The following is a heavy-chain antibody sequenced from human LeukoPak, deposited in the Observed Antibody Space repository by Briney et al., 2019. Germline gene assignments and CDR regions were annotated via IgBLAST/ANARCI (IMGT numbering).Heavy chain of an antibody. J-gene: IGHJ5*02. V-gene: IGHV1-18*01. D-gene: IGHD6-13*01. CDR3: ARKRRIASRRGDWFDP. CDR2: ISAHNGKT. Sequence: ASVKVSCKASGDTFTNYAFSWVRQAPGQGLEWMGWISAHNGKTNYAQKFQGRVTMTTDTSTTTAYMELSSLRSEDTAVYYCARKRRIASRRGDWFDPWGQGTLVTVSS. CDR1: GDTFTNYA.